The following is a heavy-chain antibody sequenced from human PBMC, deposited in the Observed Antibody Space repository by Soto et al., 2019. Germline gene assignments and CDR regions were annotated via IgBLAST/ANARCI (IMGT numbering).Heavy chain of an antibody. J-gene: IGHJ6*02. CDR3: ARAGYDLWSFRGMDV. Sequence: QVQLVESGGGVVQPGRSLRLSCAASGFTFSRYAMHWVRQAPGKGLEWVAVISYDGSNKYYADSVKGRFTISRDKSKNTLYLQMNSLRAEDTAVYYCARAGYDLWSFRGMDVWGQGTTVTVSS. CDR2: ISYDGSNK. D-gene: IGHD3-3*01. V-gene: IGHV3-30-3*01. CDR1: GFTFSRYA.